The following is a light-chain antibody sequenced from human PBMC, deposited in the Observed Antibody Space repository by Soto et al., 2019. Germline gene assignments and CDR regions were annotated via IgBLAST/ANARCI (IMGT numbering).Light chain of an antibody. J-gene: IGLJ2*01. V-gene: IGLV2-11*01. CDR3: CSYAGSYTLVV. CDR1: SSDVIGSNY. CDR2: DVT. Sequence: QSALTQPRSVSGSPGQSVTISCTGTSSDVIGSNYVSWYRQHPGKAPKLMIYDVTKWPSGVPDRFSGSKSGNTASLTISGLQADDEADYYCCSYAGSYTLVVFGGGTKLTVL.